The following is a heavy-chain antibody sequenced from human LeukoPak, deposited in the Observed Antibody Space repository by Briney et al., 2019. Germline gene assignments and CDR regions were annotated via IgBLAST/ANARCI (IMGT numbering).Heavy chain of an antibody. CDR3: AREISGAVGSYGYYYFDY. D-gene: IGHD5-18*01. CDR1: GFTFSSYA. Sequence: GGSLRLSCAASGFTFSSYAMHWVRQAPGKGLEWVAVISYDGSNKYYADSVKGRFTISRDNSKNTLYLQMNSLRAEDTAVYYCAREISGAVGSYGYYYFDYWGQGTLVTVSS. CDR2: ISYDGSNK. J-gene: IGHJ4*02. V-gene: IGHV3-30*04.